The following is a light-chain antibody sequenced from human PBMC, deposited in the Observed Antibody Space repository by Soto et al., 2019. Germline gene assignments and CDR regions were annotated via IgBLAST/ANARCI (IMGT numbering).Light chain of an antibody. J-gene: IGLJ1*01. CDR1: SSDVGGYNY. CDR3: SSYTSSNTRYV. V-gene: IGLV2-14*01. Sequence: QSALTQSASVSGSPGQSITISCTGTSSDVGGYNYVSWYQQHPGKAPKLMIYDVSSRPSGVSYRFSGSKSGNTASLTISGLQAEDEADYYCSSYTSSNTRYVFGTGTKVTVL. CDR2: DVS.